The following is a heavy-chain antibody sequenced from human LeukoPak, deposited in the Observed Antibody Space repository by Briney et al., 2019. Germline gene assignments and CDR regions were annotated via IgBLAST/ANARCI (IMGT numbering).Heavy chain of an antibody. Sequence: PSETLSLTCAVYGGSFSGYYWSWIRQPPGKGLEWIGYIYYSGSTNYNPSLKSRVTISVDTSKNQFSLKLSSVTAADTAVYYCARYSSMTYNWFDPWGQGTLVTVSS. J-gene: IGHJ5*02. CDR1: GGSFSGYY. CDR2: IYYSGST. CDR3: ARYSSMTYNWFDP. V-gene: IGHV4-59*01. D-gene: IGHD6-19*01.